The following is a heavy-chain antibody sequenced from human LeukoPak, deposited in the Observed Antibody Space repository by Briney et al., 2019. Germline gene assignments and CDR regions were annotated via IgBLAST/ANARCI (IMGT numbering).Heavy chain of an antibody. CDR3: ARRERYYDFWSGTRASAYYYYMDV. CDR1: GYTFTSYD. Sequence: ASVKVSCKASGYTFTSYDLNWVRQATGQGLEWMGWMNPNSGNTGYAQKFQGRVTMTRNTSISTAYMELSSLRSEDTAVYYCARRERYYDFWSGTRASAYYYYMDVWGKGTTVTVSS. J-gene: IGHJ6*03. V-gene: IGHV1-8*01. CDR2: MNPNSGNT. D-gene: IGHD3-3*01.